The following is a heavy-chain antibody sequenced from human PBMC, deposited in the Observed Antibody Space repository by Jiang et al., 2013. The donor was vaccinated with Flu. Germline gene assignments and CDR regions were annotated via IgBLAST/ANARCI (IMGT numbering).Heavy chain of an antibody. D-gene: IGHD2-2*02. V-gene: IGHV4-39*01. Sequence: NPSLKSRVTISVDNVPKNQFSLKLSSVTAADTAVYYCARVYCSSTSCYSGWFDPWGQGTLVTVSS. CDR3: ARVYCSSTSCYSGWFDP. J-gene: IGHJ5*02.